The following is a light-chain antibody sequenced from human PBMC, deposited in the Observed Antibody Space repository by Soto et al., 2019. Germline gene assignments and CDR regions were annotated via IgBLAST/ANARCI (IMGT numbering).Light chain of an antibody. CDR3: SSYAGSDNLV. Sequence: QSALTQPPSASGSPGQSVAISCTGTSSDVGAYFYVSWYQQHPGKAPKLLIYEVTKRPSGVPDRFSGSKSGNTASLTVSGLQAEDEADYYCSSYAGSDNLVFGGVTKLTVL. CDR1: SSDVGAYFY. J-gene: IGLJ2*01. V-gene: IGLV2-8*01. CDR2: EVT.